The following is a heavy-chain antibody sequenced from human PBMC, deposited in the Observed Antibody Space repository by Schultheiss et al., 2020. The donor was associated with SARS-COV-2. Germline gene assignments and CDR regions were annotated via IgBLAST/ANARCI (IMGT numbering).Heavy chain of an antibody. D-gene: IGHD6-13*01. Sequence: LETLSLTCTVSGGSISSYYWSWIRQPPGKGLEWIGYIYYSGSTNYNPSLKSRVTISVDTSKNQFSLKLSSVTAADTAVYYCARGIAAAGTGYWGQGTLVTVSS. V-gene: IGHV4-59*08. CDR3: ARGIAAAGTGY. J-gene: IGHJ4*02. CDR2: IYYSGST. CDR1: GGSISSYY.